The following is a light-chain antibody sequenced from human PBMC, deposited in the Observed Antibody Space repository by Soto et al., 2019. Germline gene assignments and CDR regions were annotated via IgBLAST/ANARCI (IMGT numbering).Light chain of an antibody. CDR3: QQSYSTTWT. V-gene: IGKV3-15*01. J-gene: IGKJ1*01. CDR1: QSASSN. Sequence: EIVMTQSPATLSVSPGERATVSCGPSQSASSNLAWYQHKPGQAPRLLIYGAFTRATGIPARFSGSGSATEFTLTISSLQSEDFATYSCQQSYSTTWTFGQGTKVDIK. CDR2: GAF.